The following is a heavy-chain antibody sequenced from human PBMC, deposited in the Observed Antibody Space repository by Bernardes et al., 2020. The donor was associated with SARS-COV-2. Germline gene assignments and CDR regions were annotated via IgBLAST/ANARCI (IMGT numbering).Heavy chain of an antibody. CDR1: GFTFSSYA. D-gene: IGHD6-19*01. V-gene: IGHV3-23*01. CDR2: ISCSGGST. J-gene: IGHJ4*02. Sequence: GGSLRLSCAASGFTFSSYAMSWVRQAPGKGLEWVSAISCSGGSTYYADSVKGRFTISRDNSKNTLYLQMNSLRAEDTAVYYCATGDAGIAVAGSWGQGTLVTVSS. CDR3: ATGDAGIAVAGS.